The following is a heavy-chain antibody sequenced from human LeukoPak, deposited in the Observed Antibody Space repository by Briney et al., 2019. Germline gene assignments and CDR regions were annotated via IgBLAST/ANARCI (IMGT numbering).Heavy chain of an antibody. V-gene: IGHV1-18*01. CDR3: ARDDFWGGYYVFDY. D-gene: IGHD3-3*01. J-gene: IGHJ4*02. CDR1: GYTFTSYG. Sequence: ASVPVSCKASGYTFTSYGLSWVRQAPGQGLEWMGWLTPYNGDTNYAQKFQGRVTMTTDTSTTTAYIEQRSLTSDDTAVYYCARDDFWGGYYVFDYWGQGTMVTVSS. CDR2: LTPYNGDT.